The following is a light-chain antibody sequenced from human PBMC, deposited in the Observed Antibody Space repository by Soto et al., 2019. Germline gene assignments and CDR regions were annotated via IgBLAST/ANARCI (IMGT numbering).Light chain of an antibody. Sequence: EIVLTQSPGTLSLSPGERGTLSCRASQSVSSNFLAWYQQKPGQAPRLLIYGASSRATGIPDRFSGSASGTDFTLTISRLEPEDFAVYYCQQYVNSPYTFGQGTKLEIK. CDR2: GAS. CDR1: QSVSSNF. J-gene: IGKJ2*01. CDR3: QQYVNSPYT. V-gene: IGKV3-20*01.